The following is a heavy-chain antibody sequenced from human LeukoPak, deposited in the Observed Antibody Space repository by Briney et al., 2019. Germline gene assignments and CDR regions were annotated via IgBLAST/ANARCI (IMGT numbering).Heavy chain of an antibody. CDR2: ITKYDGRV. CDR3: AKDREPSYYDSSGYKS. J-gene: IGHJ5*02. D-gene: IGHD3-22*01. Sequence: GGSLRLSCAVSGFGVHTFAMSWVRQAPGKGLEWLSSITKYDGRVYYADSVRGRFTISRDNSENTLYLQMNSLRAEDTAVYYCAKDREPSYYDSSGYKSWGQGTLVTVSS. V-gene: IGHV3-23*01. CDR1: GFGVHTFA.